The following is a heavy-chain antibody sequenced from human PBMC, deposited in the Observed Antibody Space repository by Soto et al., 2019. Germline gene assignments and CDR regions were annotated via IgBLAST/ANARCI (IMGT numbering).Heavy chain of an antibody. Sequence: AGALRLSCAASGFTLSNAWISWFCHAPFPGQEWVGRIKSKTDGGTTDYAAPVKGRFTISRDDSKNTLYLQMNSLKTEDTAVYYCTTDQFSGDSYGIGHAGYWGQGTLVTVSS. CDR1: GFTLSNAW. CDR3: TTDQFSGDSYGIGHAGY. V-gene: IGHV3-15*01. CDR2: IKSKTDGGTT. D-gene: IGHD5-18*01. J-gene: IGHJ4*02.